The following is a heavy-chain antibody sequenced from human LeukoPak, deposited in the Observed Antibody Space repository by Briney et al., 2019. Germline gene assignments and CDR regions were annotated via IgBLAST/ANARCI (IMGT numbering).Heavy chain of an antibody. CDR3: YMDV. J-gene: IGHJ6*03. CDR2: IYHSGST. Sequence: SETLSLTCTVSGYSISSGYYWGWIRQPPGKELEWIGSIYHSGSTYYNPSLKSRVTISVDTSKNQFSLKLSSVTAADASVYYYYMDVWGKGTTVTVSS. V-gene: IGHV4-38-2*02. CDR1: GYSISSGYY.